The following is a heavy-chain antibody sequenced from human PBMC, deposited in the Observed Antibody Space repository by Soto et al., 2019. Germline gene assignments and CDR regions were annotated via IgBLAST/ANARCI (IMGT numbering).Heavy chain of an antibody. CDR3: ARSGSGSYSGYAFDI. D-gene: IGHD1-26*01. CDR2: IYYSGST. CDR1: GGSISSYY. V-gene: IGHV4-59*01. Sequence: SETLSLTCTVSGGSISSYYWSWIRQPPGKGLEWIGYIYYSGSTNYNPSLKSRVTISVDTSKNQFSLKLSSVTAADTAVYYCARSGSGSYSGYAFDIWGQGTMVTVSS. J-gene: IGHJ3*02.